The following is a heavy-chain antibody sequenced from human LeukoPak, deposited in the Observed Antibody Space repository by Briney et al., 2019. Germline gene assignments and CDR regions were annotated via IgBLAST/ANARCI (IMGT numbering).Heavy chain of an antibody. J-gene: IGHJ4*02. V-gene: IGHV1-69*13. CDR2: IIPIFGTA. CDR1: GGTFSSYA. Sequence: GASVTVSCKASGGTFSSYAISWVRQAPGQGLEWMGGIIPIFGTANYAQKFQGRVTITADESTSTAYMELSSLRSEDTAVYYCARGDTAMVYFDYWGQGTLVTVSS. CDR3: ARGDTAMVYFDY. D-gene: IGHD5-18*01.